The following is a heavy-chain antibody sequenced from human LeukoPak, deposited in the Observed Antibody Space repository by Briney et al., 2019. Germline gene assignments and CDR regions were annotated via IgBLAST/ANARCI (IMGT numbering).Heavy chain of an antibody. Sequence: GESLKISCKGSGYSFTSYWINWVRQMPGKGLEWMGRIDPSDSYTNYSPSFQGHVTVSADKSISTAHLQWSSLKASDTAMYYCARRPRNYGSGSFDYWGQGTLVTVSS. D-gene: IGHD3-10*01. V-gene: IGHV5-10-1*01. CDR2: IDPSDSYT. CDR1: GYSFTSYW. J-gene: IGHJ4*02. CDR3: ARRPRNYGSGSFDY.